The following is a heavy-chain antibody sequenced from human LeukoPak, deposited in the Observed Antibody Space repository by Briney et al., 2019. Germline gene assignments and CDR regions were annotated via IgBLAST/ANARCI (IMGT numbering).Heavy chain of an antibody. CDR3: ARDRAYNWNYRGFDY. V-gene: IGHV3-7*01. Sequence: KAGGSLRLSCAASGFTFSSYWMSWVRQAPGKGLEWVANIKQDGSEKYYVDSVKGRFTISRDNAKNSLYLQMNSLRAEDTAVYYCARDRAYNWNYRGFDYWGQGTLVTVSS. D-gene: IGHD1-7*01. J-gene: IGHJ4*02. CDR2: IKQDGSEK. CDR1: GFTFSSYW.